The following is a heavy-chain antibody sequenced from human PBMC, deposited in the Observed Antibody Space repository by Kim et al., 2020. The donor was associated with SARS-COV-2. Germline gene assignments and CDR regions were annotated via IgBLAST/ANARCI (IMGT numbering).Heavy chain of an antibody. D-gene: IGHD2-21*02. CDR1: GDSVSGNSVA. CDR2: TYYRAKWYN. V-gene: IGHV6-1*01. CDR3: VRGVSWGDDEHLQN. Sequence: SQTLSLTCAVSGDSVSGNSVAWNWIRQSPSRGLEWLGRTYYRAKWYNDYAVSLKSRITINPDTSKNQFALQLNSVTPEDTAVYYCVRGVSWGDDEHLQNWGQVTLVTVSS. J-gene: IGHJ1*01.